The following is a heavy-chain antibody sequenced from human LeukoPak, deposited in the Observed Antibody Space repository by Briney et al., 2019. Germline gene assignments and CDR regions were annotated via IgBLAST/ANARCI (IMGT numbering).Heavy chain of an antibody. CDR2: INPNSGGT. Sequence: ASVKVSCKASGYTFTGYYMHWVRQAPGQGLEWMGWINPNSGGTNYAQKFQGRVTMTRDTSISTAYMELSRLRSDDTAVYYCARDQGDISGFIILYWGQGTLVTVSS. J-gene: IGHJ4*02. V-gene: IGHV1-2*02. CDR1: GYTFTGYY. CDR3: ARDQGDISGFIILY. D-gene: IGHD6-19*01.